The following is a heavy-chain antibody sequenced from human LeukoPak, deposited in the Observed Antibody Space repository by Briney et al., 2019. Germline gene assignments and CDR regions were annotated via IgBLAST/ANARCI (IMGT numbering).Heavy chain of an antibody. J-gene: IGHJ4*02. CDR3: ARDGEAFGWNYAFDY. D-gene: IGHD1-7*01. V-gene: IGHV3-48*01. CDR2: ISSVSSTI. CDR1: GFIFSSYS. Sequence: SGGSLRLSCAASGFIFSSYSMNWVRQAPGKGLEWISFISSVSSTIFYADSVKGRFNISRDNVKNSLYLQMNGLRAEDTAVYFCARDGEAFGWNYAFDYWGQGTLVTVSS.